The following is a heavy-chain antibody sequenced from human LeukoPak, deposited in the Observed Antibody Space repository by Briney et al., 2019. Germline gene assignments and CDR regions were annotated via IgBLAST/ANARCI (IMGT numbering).Heavy chain of an antibody. J-gene: IGHJ3*02. Sequence: PGGSLRLSCAASGFTFSSYSMNWVRQAPGKGLEWVSYISSSSSTIYYADSVKGRFTISRDNAKNSLYLQMNSLRAEDTAVYYCARETWGDGYPEQAFDIWGQGTMVTVSS. CDR3: ARETWGDGYPEQAFDI. CDR1: GFTFSSYS. D-gene: IGHD5-24*01. V-gene: IGHV3-48*04. CDR2: ISSSSSTI.